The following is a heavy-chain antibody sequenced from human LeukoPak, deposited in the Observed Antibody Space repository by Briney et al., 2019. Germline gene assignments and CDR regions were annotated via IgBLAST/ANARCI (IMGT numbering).Heavy chain of an antibody. CDR3: VKERSSGWYDFDY. CDR2: ISSNGGNT. V-gene: IGHV3-64D*06. Sequence: PGGSLRLSCSASGFTFSSYAMHWVRQAPGQGLEYVSGISSNGGNTYYAASVKGIFTISRDNSMNTLYLQMSSLRGEDTAVYYCVKERSSGWYDFDYWGQGTLVTVSS. D-gene: IGHD6-19*01. J-gene: IGHJ4*02. CDR1: GFTFSSYA.